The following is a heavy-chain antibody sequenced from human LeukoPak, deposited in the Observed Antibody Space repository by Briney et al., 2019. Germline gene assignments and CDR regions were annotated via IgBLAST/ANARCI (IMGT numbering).Heavy chain of an antibody. CDR3: AKEQTSSGFFDY. D-gene: IGHD2-2*01. CDR2: ISGSGART. V-gene: IGHV3-23*01. Sequence: TGGSLRLSCVASGFTFSDYHMSWIRQAPGKGLEWVSAISGSGARTYYADSVKGRFTISRDNSKNTLYLQMNSLRAEDRAVYYCAKEQTSSGFFDYWGQGTLVTVSS. J-gene: IGHJ4*02. CDR1: GFTFSDYH.